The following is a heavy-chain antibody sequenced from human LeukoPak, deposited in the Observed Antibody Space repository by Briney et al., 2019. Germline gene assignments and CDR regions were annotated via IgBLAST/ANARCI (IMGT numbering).Heavy chain of an antibody. CDR2: INHSGST. CDR3: ARYRGANGYYFDY. CDR1: GGSFSGYY. J-gene: IGHJ4*02. V-gene: IGHV4-34*01. Sequence: SETLSLTCAVYGGSFSGYYWSWIRQPPGKGLEWIGEINHSGSTNYNPSLKSRVTISVDTSKNQFSLKLSSVTAADTAVYYCARYRGANGYYFDYWGQGTLVTVSS. D-gene: IGHD3-10*01.